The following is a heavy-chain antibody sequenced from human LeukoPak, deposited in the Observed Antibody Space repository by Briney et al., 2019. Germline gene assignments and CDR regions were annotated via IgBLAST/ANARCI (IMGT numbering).Heavy chain of an antibody. CDR2: IYSGGST. J-gene: IGHJ4*02. D-gene: IGHD6-19*01. CDR3: ARDSGVGSGWYAGEDDY. Sequence: GGSLXLSCAASGXXXXSNXXSWXRQAPXXXXXXVSVIYSGGSTYYADSVKGRFTISRDNSKNTLYLQMNSLRAEDTAVYYCARDSGVGSGWYAGEDDYWGQGTLVTVSS. CDR1: GXXXXSNX. V-gene: IGHV3-66*01.